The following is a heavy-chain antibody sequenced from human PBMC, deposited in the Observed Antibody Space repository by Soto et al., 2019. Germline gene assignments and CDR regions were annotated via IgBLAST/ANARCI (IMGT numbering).Heavy chain of an antibody. V-gene: IGHV4-31*03. CDR1: GGSISSGSYH. CDR2: IYYSGST. Sequence: SETLSLTCTVSGGSISSGSYHWSWIRQHPGKGLEWIGNIYYSGSTNYNPSLESRVTFSVDISKNQFFLKLSSVTAADTAVYYCTKNSAYALDYWGQGTLVTVSS. CDR3: TKNSAYALDY. D-gene: IGHD5-12*01. J-gene: IGHJ4*02.